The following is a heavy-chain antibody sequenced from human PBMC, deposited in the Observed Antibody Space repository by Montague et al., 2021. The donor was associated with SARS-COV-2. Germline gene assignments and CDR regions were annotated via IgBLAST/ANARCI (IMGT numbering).Heavy chain of an antibody. Sequence: SETLSLTCTVSGGSISSSSYYWAWIRQPPGKGLEWIGSIYHSGNTFYNPSLKSRVSMSVDTSKNQFSLKLSPVTAADTAMYYCARVKWELSVGNVFDIWGQGTMVTVSS. J-gene: IGHJ3*02. CDR2: IYHSGNT. D-gene: IGHD1-26*01. CDR1: GGSISSSSYY. V-gene: IGHV4-39*01. CDR3: ARVKWELSVGNVFDI.